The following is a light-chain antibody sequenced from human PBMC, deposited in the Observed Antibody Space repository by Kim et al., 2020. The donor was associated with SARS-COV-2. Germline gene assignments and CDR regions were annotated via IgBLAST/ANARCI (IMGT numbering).Light chain of an antibody. Sequence: SSELTQDPAVSVALGQTVRITCQGDSLRSYYASWYQQKAGQAPVVVIYGKNNRPSGIPDRFSGSRSGNTASLTITGAQAEDEADDYCNSRDSTTNHLVFGVGTKVT. CDR3: NSRDSTTNHLV. CDR2: GKN. V-gene: IGLV3-19*01. CDR1: SLRSYY. J-gene: IGLJ2*01.